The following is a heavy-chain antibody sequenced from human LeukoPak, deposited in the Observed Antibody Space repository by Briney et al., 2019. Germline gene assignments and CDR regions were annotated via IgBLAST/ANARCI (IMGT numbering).Heavy chain of an antibody. D-gene: IGHD4-11*01. J-gene: IGHJ4*02. CDR2: IYYSGST. V-gene: IGHV4-39*01. CDR3: ARLTTVTKELDY. CDR1: GGSISSSSYY. Sequence: PSETLSLTCNVSGGSISSSSYYWGWIRQPPGTGLEWIGSIYYSGSTYYNPSLKSRVTISVDTSKNQFSLKLSSVTAADTAVYYCARLTTVTKELDYWGQGTLVTVSS.